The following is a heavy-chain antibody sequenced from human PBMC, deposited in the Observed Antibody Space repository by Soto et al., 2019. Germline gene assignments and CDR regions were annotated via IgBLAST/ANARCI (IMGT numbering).Heavy chain of an antibody. Sequence: EVKLLESGGGLVQPGGSLSLSCGVSGFTVTSNGVSWVRQAPGKGLEWVSAISPNGQGIWYADSVKGRFTLSRDISRNPVLLQMDRLRAEDPDVYYCTTDRPYPSDHFHSWGQGTLVTGSS. CDR2: ISPNGQGI. J-gene: IGHJ4*02. CDR3: TTDRPYPSDHFHS. D-gene: IGHD2-21*02. CDR1: GFTVTSNG. V-gene: IGHV3-23*01.